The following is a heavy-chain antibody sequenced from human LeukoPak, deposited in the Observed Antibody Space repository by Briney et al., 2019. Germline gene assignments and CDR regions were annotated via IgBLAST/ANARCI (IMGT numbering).Heavy chain of an antibody. CDR1: GGSFSGYY. CDR2: INHSGST. J-gene: IGHJ5*02. Sequence: SETLSLTCAVYGGSFSGYYWSWIRQPPGKGLEWIGEINHSGSTNYNPSLKSRVTISVDTSKNQFSLKLSPVTAADTAVYYCARRLYCSCGSCYSKRFDPWGQGTLVTVSS. V-gene: IGHV4-34*01. CDR3: ARRLYCSCGSCYSKRFDP. D-gene: IGHD2-15*01.